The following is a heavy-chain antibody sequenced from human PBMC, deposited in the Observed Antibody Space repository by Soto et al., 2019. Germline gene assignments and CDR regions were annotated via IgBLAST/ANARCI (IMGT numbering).Heavy chain of an antibody. CDR3: ATDRASYYYYYGIDV. V-gene: IGHV3-30*03. J-gene: IGHJ6*02. CDR2: ICYDGRIK. CDR1: GFTFSSYG. Sequence: QVQLVESGGGVVQPGGSLRLSCAASGFTFSSYGMHWGRQAPGKGLEWVAVICYDGRIKYYADSVKGRFTISRDNSKNSLYLQMNSLRAEDTAVYYCATDRASYYYYYGIDVWGQGTTVTVSS.